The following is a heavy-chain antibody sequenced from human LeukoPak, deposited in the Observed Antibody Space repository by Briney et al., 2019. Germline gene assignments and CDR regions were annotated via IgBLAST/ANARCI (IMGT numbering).Heavy chain of an antibody. D-gene: IGHD2-15*01. J-gene: IGHJ4*02. CDR2: IYHSGST. Sequence: SETLSLTCTVSGYSISSGYYWGWIRQPPGKGLEWIGSIYHSGSTYYNPSLKSRVTISVDTSKNQFSLKLSSVTAADTAVYYCARSMGGQNVVVVIVSYFDYWGQGTLVTVSS. CDR3: ARSMGGQNVVVVIVSYFDY. V-gene: IGHV4-38-2*02. CDR1: GYSISSGYY.